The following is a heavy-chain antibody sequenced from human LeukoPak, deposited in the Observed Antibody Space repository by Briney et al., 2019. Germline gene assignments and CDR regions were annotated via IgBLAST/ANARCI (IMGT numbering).Heavy chain of an antibody. J-gene: IGHJ4*02. D-gene: IGHD2-2*02. Sequence: GGSLRLSCAASGFTFSSYGMHWVRQAPGKGLEWVAFIRYDGSNKYYADSVKGRFTISRDNSKNTLYLQMNSLRAEDTAVYYCAKEYCSSTSCYITGDYWGQGTLVTVSS. V-gene: IGHV3-30*02. CDR2: IRYDGSNK. CDR1: GFTFSSYG. CDR3: AKEYCSSTSCYITGDY.